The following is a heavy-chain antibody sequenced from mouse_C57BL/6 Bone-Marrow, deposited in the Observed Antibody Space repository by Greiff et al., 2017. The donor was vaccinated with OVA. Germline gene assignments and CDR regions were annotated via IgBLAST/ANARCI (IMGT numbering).Heavy chain of an antibody. CDR3: ARGEYYGSRGED. J-gene: IGHJ3*01. V-gene: IGHV14-2*01. CDR2: IDPEYGET. Sequence: EVQLQESGAELVKPGASVTLSCTASGFNIKDYYMHWVKQRTDQGLEWIGRIDPEYGETKYAPHFQGKATITADTSSNTAYLQLSSLTSEDTAVYYCARGEYYGSRGEDWGQGTLVTVSA. D-gene: IGHD1-1*01. CDR1: GFNIKDYY.